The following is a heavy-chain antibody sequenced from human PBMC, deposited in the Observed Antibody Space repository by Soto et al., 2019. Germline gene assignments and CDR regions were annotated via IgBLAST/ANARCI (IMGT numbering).Heavy chain of an antibody. Sequence: GQLLESGGGLVQPGGSLRLSCAASGFTFSSYAMSWVLQAPGMGLECVSAVSGSGGSTFYADSVKGRFTISRDNSKHTLYLQMNRLRAEDTAVYYCAKDPEVVVAATGFDYWGQGTMVTVSS. CDR2: VSGSGGST. D-gene: IGHD2-15*01. V-gene: IGHV3-23*01. CDR1: GFTFSSYA. CDR3: AKDPEVVVAATGFDY. J-gene: IGHJ4*02.